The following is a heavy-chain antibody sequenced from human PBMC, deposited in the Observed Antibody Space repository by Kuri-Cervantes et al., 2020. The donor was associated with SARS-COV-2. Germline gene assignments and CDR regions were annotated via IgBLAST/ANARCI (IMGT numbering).Heavy chain of an antibody. D-gene: IGHD2-21*01. Sequence: SVQVSCKASGYTFTSYYLHWVRQAPGQGLEGMGWINPNSGGKNYAQKFQVRVTMTRHTSISTAYMELSRLRSADTAVYYCAREWWGGDCYSYYYYYYMDVWGKGTTVTVSS. CDR3: AREWWGGDCYSYYYYYYMDV. J-gene: IGHJ6*03. CDR2: INPNSGGK. V-gene: IGHV1-2*02. CDR1: GYTFTSYY.